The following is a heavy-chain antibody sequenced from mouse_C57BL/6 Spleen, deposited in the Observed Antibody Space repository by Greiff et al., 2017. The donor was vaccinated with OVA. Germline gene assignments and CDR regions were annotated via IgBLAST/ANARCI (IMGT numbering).Heavy chain of an antibody. CDR2: ISRGSSTI. CDR3: ERRVRDWFSY. J-gene: IGHJ3*01. Sequence: DVQLVESGGGLVKPGASLKLSCAASGFTFSDYGMHWVHQAPGKGLEWVAYISRGSSTIYYADTVKGRITISRDNAKNTLFLQMTSLRSEDTAMYYCERRVRDWFSYWGQGTLVTVSA. V-gene: IGHV5-17*01. D-gene: IGHD2-14*01. CDR1: GFTFSDYG.